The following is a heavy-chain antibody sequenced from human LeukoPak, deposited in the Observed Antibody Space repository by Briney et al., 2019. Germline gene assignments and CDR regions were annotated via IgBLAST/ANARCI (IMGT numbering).Heavy chain of an antibody. CDR1: GFTFSSYG. V-gene: IGHV3-21*01. Sequence: GGSLRLSCAASGFTFSSYGMHWVRQAPGKGLEWVSSISSSSSYIYYADSVKGRFTISRDNAKNSLYLQMNSLRAEDTAVYYCARDFTRYDFWSGEFASYWGQGTLVTVSS. J-gene: IGHJ4*02. CDR2: ISSSSSYI. D-gene: IGHD3-3*01. CDR3: ARDFTRYDFWSGEFASY.